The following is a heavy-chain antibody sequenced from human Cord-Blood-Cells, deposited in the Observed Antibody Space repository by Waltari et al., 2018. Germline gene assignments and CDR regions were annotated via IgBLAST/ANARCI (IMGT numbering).Heavy chain of an antibody. D-gene: IGHD6-13*01. CDR2: INSDGSST. J-gene: IGHJ4*02. Sequence: EVQLVESGGGLVKPGGSLRLSCAASGFTFSSSWMHWVRQAPGKGLVWVSRINSDGSSTSYADSVKGRFTISRDNAKNTLYLQMNSLRAEDTAVYYCASDLAAAGTDYWGQGTLVTVSS. CDR3: ASDLAAAGTDY. CDR1: GFTFSSSW. V-gene: IGHV3-74*01.